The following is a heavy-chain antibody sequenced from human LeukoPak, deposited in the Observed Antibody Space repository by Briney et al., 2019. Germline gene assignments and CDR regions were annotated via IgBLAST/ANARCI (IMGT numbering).Heavy chain of an antibody. CDR3: AKDKGYDRSGVDY. V-gene: IGHV3-30*02. D-gene: IGHD3-22*01. J-gene: IGHJ4*02. CDR1: GFTFSSYG. CDR2: IQYDGSNK. Sequence: GGSLRLSCAASGFTFSSYGMHWVRQAPGKGLEWVAFIQYDGSNKYYADSVKGRFTVSRDNSKNTVYLQMNSLRAEDTAVYYCAKDKGYDRSGVDYWGQGPLVTVFS.